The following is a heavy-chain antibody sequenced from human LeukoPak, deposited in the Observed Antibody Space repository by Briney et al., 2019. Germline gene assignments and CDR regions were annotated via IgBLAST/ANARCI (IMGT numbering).Heavy chain of an antibody. J-gene: IGHJ4*02. D-gene: IGHD3-22*01. CDR1: GFTFSSYS. CDR2: IKQDGSEK. Sequence: GGSLRLSCAASGFTFSSYSMSWVRQAPGKGLEWVANIKQDGSEKYYVDSVKGRFTISRDNAKNSLYLQMNSLRAEDTAVYYCARDGITMIFWGQGTLVTVSS. V-gene: IGHV3-7*01. CDR3: ARDGITMIF.